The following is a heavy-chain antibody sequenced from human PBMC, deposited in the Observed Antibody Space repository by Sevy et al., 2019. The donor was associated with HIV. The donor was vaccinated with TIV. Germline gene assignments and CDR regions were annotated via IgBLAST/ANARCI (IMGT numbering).Heavy chain of an antibody. CDR1: GFTFSDYY. CDR3: ARAGDWEPFFDY. CDR2: ISSSGSTI. J-gene: IGHJ4*02. Sequence: GGSLRLSYAVSGFTFSDYYMSWIRQAPGKGLEWLSYISSSGSTIYYADSVKGRFTMSRDNAKNALYLQMSSLRAEDTAFYYCARAGDWEPFFDYWGQGTLVTVSS. D-gene: IGHD1-26*01. V-gene: IGHV3-11*01.